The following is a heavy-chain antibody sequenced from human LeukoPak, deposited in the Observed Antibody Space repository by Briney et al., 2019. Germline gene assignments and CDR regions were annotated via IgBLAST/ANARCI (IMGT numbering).Heavy chain of an antibody. D-gene: IGHD5-24*01. V-gene: IGHV3-23*01. J-gene: IGHJ4*02. Sequence: GGSLRLSCAASGFTVSSNYMSWVRQAPGKGLEWVSAISGSGGSTYYADSVKGRFTISRDNSKNTLYLQMNSLRAEDTAVYYCAKGMATTLTLFDYWGQGTLVTVSS. CDR2: ISGSGGST. CDR3: AKGMATTLTLFDY. CDR1: GFTVSSNY.